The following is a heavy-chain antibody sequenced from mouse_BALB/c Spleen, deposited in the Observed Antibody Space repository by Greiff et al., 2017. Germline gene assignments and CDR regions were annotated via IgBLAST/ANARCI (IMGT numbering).Heavy chain of an antibody. V-gene: IGHV5-9-1*01. CDR2: ISSGGSYT. D-gene: IGHD2-3*01. CDR1: GFTFSSYA. Sequence: EVMLVESGGGLVKPGGSLKLSCAASGFTFSSYAMSWVRQTPEKRLAWVATISSGGSYTYYPDSVKGRFTISRDNAKNTLYLQMSSLRSEDTAMYYCARDDPLDYWGQGTTLTVSS. J-gene: IGHJ2*01. CDR3: ARDDPLDY.